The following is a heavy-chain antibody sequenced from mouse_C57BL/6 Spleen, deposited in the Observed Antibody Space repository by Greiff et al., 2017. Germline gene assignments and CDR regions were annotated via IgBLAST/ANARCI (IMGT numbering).Heavy chain of an antibody. D-gene: IGHD1-1*01. CDR2: INPGSGGT. V-gene: IGHV1-54*01. Sequence: VQLQQSGAELVRPGTSVKVSCKASGYAFTNYLIEWVKQRPGQGLEWIGVINPGSGGTNYNEKFKGKATLTADKSSSTAYMQLSSLTSEDSAVYFCARKFITTVVDYWGQGTTLTVSS. J-gene: IGHJ2*01. CDR3: ARKFITTVVDY. CDR1: GYAFTNYL.